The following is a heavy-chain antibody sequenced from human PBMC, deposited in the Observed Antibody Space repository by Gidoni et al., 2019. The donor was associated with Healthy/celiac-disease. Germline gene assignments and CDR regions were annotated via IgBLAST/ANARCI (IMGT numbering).Heavy chain of an antibody. D-gene: IGHD3-22*01. CDR3: ARYYYDSSGTFDY. V-gene: IGHV4-31*03. J-gene: IGHJ4*02. CDR2: IYYSGST. Sequence: QVQLQESGPGLVQPSQTLSLTCTVSGGSISSGGYYWSWIRQHPGKGLEWIGYIYYSGSTYYNPSLKSRVTISVDTSKNQFSLKRSSVTAADTAVYYCARYYYDSSGTFDYWGQGTLVTVSS. CDR1: GGSISSGGYY.